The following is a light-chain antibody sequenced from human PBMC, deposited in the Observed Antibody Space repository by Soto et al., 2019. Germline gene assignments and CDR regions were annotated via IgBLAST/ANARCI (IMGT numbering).Light chain of an antibody. CDR3: CSYAGTYAYV. CDR1: SSDVGGYNF. CDR2: DVS. V-gene: IGLV2-11*01. Sequence: QSVLTQPRSVSESPGQSVTISCTGTSSDVGGYNFVSWYQQYPGKAPKLMIYDVSKRPSGVPERFSGSKSGNTASLTISGPPAEDEADYYCCSYAGTYAYVFGTGTQLTVL. J-gene: IGLJ1*01.